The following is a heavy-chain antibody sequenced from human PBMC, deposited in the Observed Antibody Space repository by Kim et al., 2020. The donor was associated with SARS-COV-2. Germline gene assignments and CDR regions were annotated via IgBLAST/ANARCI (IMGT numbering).Heavy chain of an antibody. D-gene: IGHD5-12*01. CDR3: ARDSLVATSTFDY. V-gene: IGHV1-3*01. Sequence: ASVKVSCKASVYTFTSYAIHWVRQAPGQRLEWMGWINAGNGNTKYSQKFQGRVTITRDTSASTAYMELSSLRSEDTAVYYCARDSLVATSTFDYWGQGTLVTVSS. CDR2: INAGNGNT. J-gene: IGHJ4*02. CDR1: VYTFTSYA.